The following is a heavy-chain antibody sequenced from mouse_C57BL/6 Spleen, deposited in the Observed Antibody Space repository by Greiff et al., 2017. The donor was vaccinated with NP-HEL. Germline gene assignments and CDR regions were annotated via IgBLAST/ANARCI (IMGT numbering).Heavy chain of an antibody. CDR3: AREDYYYGSSYDY. Sequence: EVQLVESGPGLVKPSQSLSLTCSVTGYSITSGYYWNWIRQFPGNKLEWMGYISYDGSNNYNPSLKNRISITRDTSKNQFFLKLNSVTTEDTATYYCAREDYYYGSSYDYWGQGTTLTVSS. D-gene: IGHD1-1*01. J-gene: IGHJ2*01. CDR1: GYSITSGYY. V-gene: IGHV3-6*01. CDR2: ISYDGSN.